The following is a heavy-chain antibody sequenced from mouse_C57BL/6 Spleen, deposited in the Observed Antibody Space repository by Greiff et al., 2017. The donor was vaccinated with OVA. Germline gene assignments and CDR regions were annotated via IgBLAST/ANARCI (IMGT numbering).Heavy chain of an antibody. J-gene: IGHJ4*01. V-gene: IGHV1-69*01. Sequence: VQLHQPGAELVMPGASVKLSCKASGYTFPSSWMPWVTQSPGQGLEWIGEIDPSDSYTNYNQKFKGKSTLTVDKSSSTAYMQLSSLTSEDSAVYYCARCYGSSSGAMDYWGQGTSVTVSS. CDR3: ARCYGSSSGAMDY. CDR2: IDPSDSYT. CDR1: GYTFPSSW. D-gene: IGHD1-1*01.